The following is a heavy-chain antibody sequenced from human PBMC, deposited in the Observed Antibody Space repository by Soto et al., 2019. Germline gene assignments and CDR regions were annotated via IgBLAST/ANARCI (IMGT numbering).Heavy chain of an antibody. D-gene: IGHD6-13*01. CDR2: ISGSGGST. V-gene: IGHV3-23*01. CDR3: ASAGLPLAADGIEN. CDR1: GFTFSSYA. Sequence: VGSLRLSCAASGFTFSSYAMSWVRQAPGKGLEWVSAISGSGGSTYYADSVKGRFTISRDNSKNTLYLQMNSLRAEDTAVYYCASAGLPLAADGIENWGQGTLVTVSS. J-gene: IGHJ4*02.